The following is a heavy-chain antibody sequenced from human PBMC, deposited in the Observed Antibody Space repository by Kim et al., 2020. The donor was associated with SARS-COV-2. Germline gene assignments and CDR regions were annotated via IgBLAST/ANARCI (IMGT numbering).Heavy chain of an antibody. J-gene: IGHJ6*02. CDR3: ARGHYYGSGSPPAYYYYGMDV. D-gene: IGHD3-10*01. V-gene: IGHV1-69*13. CDR1: GGTFSSYA. CDR2: IIPIFGTA. Sequence: SVKVSCKASGGTFSSYAISWVRQAPGQGLEWMGGIIPIFGTANYAQKFQGRVTITADESTSTAYMELSSLRSEDTAVYYCARGHYYGSGSPPAYYYYGMDVWGQGTTVTVSS.